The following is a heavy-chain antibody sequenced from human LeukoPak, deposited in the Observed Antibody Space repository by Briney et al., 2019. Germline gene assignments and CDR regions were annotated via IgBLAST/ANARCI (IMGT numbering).Heavy chain of an antibody. CDR1: GYTFTSYD. V-gene: IGHV1-8*01. CDR3: ARGHMSMIVVVIRYYYYYGMDV. CDR2: MNPNSGNT. J-gene: IGHJ6*02. D-gene: IGHD3-22*01. Sequence: ASVKVSCKASGYTFTSYDINWVRQATGQGLEWMGWMNPNSGNTGYAQKFQGRVTMTRNTSISTAYMELSSLRSEDTAVYYCARGHMSMIVVVIRYYYYYGMDVWGQGTTVTVSS.